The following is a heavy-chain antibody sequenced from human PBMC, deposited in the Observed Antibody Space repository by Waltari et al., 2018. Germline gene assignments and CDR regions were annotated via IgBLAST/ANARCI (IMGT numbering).Heavy chain of an antibody. CDR3: ARHASVAGPNYFDY. V-gene: IGHV4-59*08. D-gene: IGHD6-19*01. CDR2: IYYSGST. J-gene: IGHJ4*02. Sequence: QVQLQESGPGLVKPSETLSLTCTVSGGSIHPYFWSWIRQPPGKGLESIGYIYYSGSTNDNPSLKSRVTIAVDTSKNQFSLKLSSVTAADTAVYYCARHASVAGPNYFDYWGQGTLVTVSS. CDR1: GGSIHPYF.